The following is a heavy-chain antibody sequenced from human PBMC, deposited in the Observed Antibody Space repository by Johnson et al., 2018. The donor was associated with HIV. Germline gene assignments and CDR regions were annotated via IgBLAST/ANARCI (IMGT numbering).Heavy chain of an antibody. V-gene: IGHV3-30*04. Sequence: QVQLVESGGGVVQPGRSLRLSCAASGFTFSSYAMHWVRQAPGKGLEWVAVISYDGSNKYYADSVKGRFTISRDNSKNTLYLHMNSLRAEDTAVYYCASRYTVDAFDIWGQGTMVTVSS. CDR2: ISYDGSNK. CDR3: ASRYTVDAFDI. D-gene: IGHD1-1*01. CDR1: GFTFSSYA. J-gene: IGHJ3*02.